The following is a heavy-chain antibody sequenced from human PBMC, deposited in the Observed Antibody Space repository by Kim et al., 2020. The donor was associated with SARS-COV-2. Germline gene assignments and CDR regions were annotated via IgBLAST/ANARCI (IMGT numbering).Heavy chain of an antibody. Sequence: GGSLRLSCAASGFTFSSSPMTWVRQAPGRGLEWVSSIGGSVESTFYAVSVKGRFTIPRDNSKHTLYLQMNSLRADDTAVYYCARGGVTIFGAVIMGYYY. CDR2: IGGSVEST. J-gene: IGHJ6*03. V-gene: IGHV3-23*01. CDR3: ARGGVTIFGAVIMGYYY. CDR1: GFTFSSSP. D-gene: IGHD3-3*01.